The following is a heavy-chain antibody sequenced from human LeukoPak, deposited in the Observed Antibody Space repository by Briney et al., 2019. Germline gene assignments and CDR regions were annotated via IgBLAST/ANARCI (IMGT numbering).Heavy chain of an antibody. CDR2: IYSGDSDT. CDR1: GYSFTSYW. D-gene: IGHD2-2*01. V-gene: IGHV5-51*01. J-gene: IGHJ6*02. Sequence: GESLKISCKGSGYSFTSYWIGWVRQMPGKGLEWMGIIYSGDSDTRYSPSFQGQVTISADKSISTAYLQWSSLKASDTAMYYCARRDGYCSSTSCYADYYYGMDVWGQGTTVTVSS. CDR3: ARRDGYCSSTSCYADYYYGMDV.